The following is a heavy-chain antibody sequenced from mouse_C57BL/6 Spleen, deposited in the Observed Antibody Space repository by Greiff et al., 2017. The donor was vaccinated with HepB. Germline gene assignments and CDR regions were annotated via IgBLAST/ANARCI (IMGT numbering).Heavy chain of an antibody. J-gene: IGHJ2*01. CDR3: ARGTALYYVHPYFDY. CDR1: GYTFTSYW. D-gene: IGHD2-1*01. CDR2: IDPSDSYT. V-gene: IGHV1-59*01. Sequence: QVQLKQPGAELVRPGTSVKLSCKASGYTFTSYWMHWVKQRPGQGLEWIGVIDPSDSYTNYNQKFKGKATLTVDTSSSPAYMQLSSLTSEDSAVYYWARGTALYYVHPYFDYWGQGTTLTVSS.